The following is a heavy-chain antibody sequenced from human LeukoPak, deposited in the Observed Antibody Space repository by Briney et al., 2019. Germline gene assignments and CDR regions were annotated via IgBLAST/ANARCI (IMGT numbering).Heavy chain of an antibody. CDR1: GYTFSDYH. J-gene: IGHJ6*03. Sequence: GASVKVSCKASGYTFSDYHIHWVRLAPGQGLEWMGWINPNSGGTNYAQKFQGRVTMTRDTSITTAYMELSGLRSDDTAVYFCARDLSRFNFYYYLDVWGEGTTVTVSS. D-gene: IGHD2/OR15-2a*01. V-gene: IGHV1-2*02. CDR3: ARDLSRFNFYYYLDV. CDR2: INPNSGGT.